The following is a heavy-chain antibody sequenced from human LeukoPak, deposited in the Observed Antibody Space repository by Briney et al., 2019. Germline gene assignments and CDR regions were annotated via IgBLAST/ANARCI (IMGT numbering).Heavy chain of an antibody. V-gene: IGHV4-39*01. CDR3: ASPRDVDTAMVFDY. J-gene: IGHJ4*02. D-gene: IGHD5-18*01. Sequence: SETLSLTCTVSGGSISSSSYYWGWIRQPPGKGLEWIGSIYYSGSTYYNPSLKSRVTISVDTSKNQFSLKLSSVTAADTAVYHCASPRDVDTAMVFDYWGQGTLVTVSS. CDR2: IYYSGST. CDR1: GGSISSSSYY.